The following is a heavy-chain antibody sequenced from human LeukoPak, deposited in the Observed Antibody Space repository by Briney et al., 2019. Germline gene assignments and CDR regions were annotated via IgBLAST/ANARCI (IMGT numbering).Heavy chain of an antibody. CDR2: IRSKANSYAT. Sequence: GGSLRLSCAVSGFTFSGSAMHWVRQASGKGLEWVGRIRSKANSYATAYAASVKGRFTISRDDSKNTAYLQMNSLKTEDTAVYYCTTYYYDSSGYLPLGNPHYGMDVWGQGTTVTVSS. V-gene: IGHV3-73*01. CDR3: TTYYYDSSGYLPLGNPHYGMDV. CDR1: GFTFSGSA. J-gene: IGHJ6*02. D-gene: IGHD3-22*01.